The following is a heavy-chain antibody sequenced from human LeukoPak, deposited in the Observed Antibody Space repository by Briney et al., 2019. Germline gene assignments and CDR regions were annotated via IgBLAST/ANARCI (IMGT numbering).Heavy chain of an antibody. CDR1: GFTFSDSS. CDR2: MEKELNGYAT. V-gene: IGHV3-73*01. CDR3: TRDSGTYNWLDP. D-gene: IGHD1-26*01. J-gene: IGHJ5*02. Sequence: LGGSLRLSCAASGFTFSDSSIHWVRQASGKGLEWIGLMEKELNGYATAYAASVRGRFTISRDDSQNTAYLQMDSLKTEDTALYYCTRDSGTYNWLDPWGQGTLVTVSS.